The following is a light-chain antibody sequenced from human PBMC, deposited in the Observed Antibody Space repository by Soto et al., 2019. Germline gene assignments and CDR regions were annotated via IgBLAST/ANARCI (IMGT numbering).Light chain of an antibody. CDR3: SSFVAGNNYWV. V-gene: IGLV2-14*02. Sequence: QSALTQPASVSGSPGQSITISCTGTSSNVGSYKLVSWYQQHPGKAPKLMIFEVNKRPSGVSNRFSASKSGNTASLTVSGLQAEDEADYYCSSFVAGNNYWVFGGGTKLTVL. CDR1: SSNVGSYKL. CDR2: EVN. J-gene: IGLJ3*02.